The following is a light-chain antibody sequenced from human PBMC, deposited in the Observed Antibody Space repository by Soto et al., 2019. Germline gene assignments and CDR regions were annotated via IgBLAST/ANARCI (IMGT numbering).Light chain of an antibody. V-gene: IGLV1-51*01. J-gene: IGLJ2*01. Sequence: QSVLTQPPSVSAAPGQKVTISCSGSSSNIGNNYVSWYQHLPGTAPKLLIYDNNKRPSGIPDRFSGFKSGTSATLGITGLQTGDEADYYCGTWDSSLSVVVFGGGTKVTVL. CDR3: GTWDSSLSVVV. CDR1: SSNIGNNY. CDR2: DNN.